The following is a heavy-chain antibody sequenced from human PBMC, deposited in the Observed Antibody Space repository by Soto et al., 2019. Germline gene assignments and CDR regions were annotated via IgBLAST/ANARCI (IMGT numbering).Heavy chain of an antibody. CDR1: GFTFSSYS. D-gene: IGHD6-6*01. CDR2: ISSSSSYI. CDR3: ARGSYSSSSDFDY. Sequence: EVQLVESGGGLVKPGGSLRLSCAASGFTFSSYSMNWVRQAPGKGLEWVSSISSSSSYIYYADSVKGRFTISRDNAKNSLYLQMNSLRAEDTAVYYCARGSYSSSSDFDYWGQGTLVTVSS. V-gene: IGHV3-21*01. J-gene: IGHJ4*02.